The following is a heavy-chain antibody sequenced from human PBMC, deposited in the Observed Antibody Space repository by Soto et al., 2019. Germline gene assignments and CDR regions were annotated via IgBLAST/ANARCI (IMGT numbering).Heavy chain of an antibody. D-gene: IGHD3-22*01. V-gene: IGHV4-4*08. CDR1: GGSINNYY. Sequence: SETLSLTCIVSGGSINNYYWSWIRQVPGKGLEWIGEIHSSGITKYNPSLKSRVTISVDTSKNQFSLKLSSVTAADTAVYYCARRLYYDSSGFEGGGMDVWGQGTTVTVSS. J-gene: IGHJ6*02. CDR3: ARRLYYDSSGFEGGGMDV. CDR2: IHSSGIT.